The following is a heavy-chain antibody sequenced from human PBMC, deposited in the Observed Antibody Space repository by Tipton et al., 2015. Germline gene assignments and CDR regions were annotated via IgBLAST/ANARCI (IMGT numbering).Heavy chain of an antibody. J-gene: IGHJ5*02. Sequence: TLSLTCTVSGGSISSGGYDWSWIRQHPGKGLEWIGYIYYSGSTNYNPSLKSRVTMSVDTSKNQFSLKLTSVTAADTAVYYCARDGNNWFDPWGQGTLVTVSS. V-gene: IGHV4-31*03. CDR1: GGSISSGGYD. CDR3: ARDGNNWFDP. CDR2: IYYSGST.